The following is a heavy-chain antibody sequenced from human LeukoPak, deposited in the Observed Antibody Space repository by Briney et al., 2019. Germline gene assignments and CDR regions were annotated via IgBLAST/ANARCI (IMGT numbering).Heavy chain of an antibody. CDR1: GFTFSSYW. V-gene: IGHV3-7*01. CDR2: IKQDGSEK. CDR3: ARACSGGSCNFDY. J-gene: IGHJ4*02. Sequence: PGGSLRLSCAASGFTFSSYWMSWVRQAPGKGLEWVANIKQDGSEKYYVDSVKGRFTISRDNAKNSLYLQMNSLRAEDTAVYYCARACSGGSCNFDYWGQGTLVTVSS. D-gene: IGHD2-15*01.